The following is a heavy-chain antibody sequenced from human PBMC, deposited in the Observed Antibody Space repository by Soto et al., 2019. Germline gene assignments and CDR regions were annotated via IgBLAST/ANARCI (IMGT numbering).Heavy chain of an antibody. D-gene: IGHD6-19*01. Sequence: SETLSLTCSVSGGSISGSYWSWIRQSPGKGLEWLGYVYYTGSTNYSPSLRSRVSISVDTSKNEFSLRLSSVTAADTAVYFCARSVAVPGAHIDYWGQGTLVTVSS. J-gene: IGHJ4*02. V-gene: IGHV4-59*01. CDR2: VYYTGST. CDR3: ARSVAVPGAHIDY. CDR1: GGSISGSY.